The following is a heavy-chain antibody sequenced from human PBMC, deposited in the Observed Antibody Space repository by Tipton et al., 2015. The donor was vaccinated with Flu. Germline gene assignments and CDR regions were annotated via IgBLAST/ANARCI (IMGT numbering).Heavy chain of an antibody. CDR3: VGGSGWLSGH. D-gene: IGHD6-19*01. Sequence: SLRLSCAGSGFTFSTFWMNWVRQAPGKGLEWVATIKQDGSETYYVDSVKGRFTISRDNAKNSLYLQMNNLRAEDTAVYFCVGGSGWLSGHWGQGTLATVSS. CDR1: GFTFSTFW. CDR2: IKQDGSET. J-gene: IGHJ4*02. V-gene: IGHV3-7*01.